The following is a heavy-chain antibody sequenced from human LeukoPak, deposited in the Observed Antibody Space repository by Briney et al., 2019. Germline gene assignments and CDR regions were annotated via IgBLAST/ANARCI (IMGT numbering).Heavy chain of an antibody. D-gene: IGHD5-18*01. CDR3: ARTRGYSYGYGDY. CDR2: IIPVFGTA. J-gene: IGHJ4*02. V-gene: IGHV1-69*05. Sequence: SVKVSCKASGATFTTYAIIWVRQAPGQGLEWMGGIIPVFGTANYAQRFQGRVTITTDESTSTAYMELRSLRSDDTAVYYCARTRGYSYGYGDYWGQGTLVTVSS. CDR1: GATFTTYA.